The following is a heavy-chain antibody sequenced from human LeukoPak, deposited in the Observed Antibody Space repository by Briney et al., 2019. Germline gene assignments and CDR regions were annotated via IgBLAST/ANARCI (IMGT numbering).Heavy chain of an antibody. CDR2: IYYSGST. CDR1: GGSISNY. Sequence: SETLSLTCSVSGGSISNYWSWLRQPPGKGLEWIGYIYYSGSTNYNPSLKSRVTISVDTSKNQFLLKLSSVTAADTAVYYCARARFLEWYPNAFDIWGQGTMVTVSS. V-gene: IGHV4-59*01. J-gene: IGHJ3*02. D-gene: IGHD3-3*01. CDR3: ARARFLEWYPNAFDI.